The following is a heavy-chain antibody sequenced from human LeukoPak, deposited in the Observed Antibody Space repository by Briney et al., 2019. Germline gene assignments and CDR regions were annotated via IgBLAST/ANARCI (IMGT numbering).Heavy chain of an antibody. D-gene: IGHD6-19*01. CDR1: GYTFTSYG. CDR3: ARENVAANNWFDP. CDR2: ISAYNGNT. V-gene: IGHV1-18*01. Sequence: ASVKVSCKASGYTFTSYGISWVRQAPGQGLEWMGWISAYNGNTNYAQKLQGRVTMTTDTSTSTVYMELRSLRSDDTAVYYCARENVAANNWFDPWGQGTLVTVSS. J-gene: IGHJ5*02.